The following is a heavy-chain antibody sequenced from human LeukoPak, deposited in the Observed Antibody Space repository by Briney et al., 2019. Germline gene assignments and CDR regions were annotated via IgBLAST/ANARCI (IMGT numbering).Heavy chain of an antibody. CDR3: ARVTEVKTTIDY. CDR2: IYTSGST. D-gene: IGHD4-11*01. V-gene: IGHV4-61*02. Sequence: SQTLSLTCTVSGGSISSGSYYWSWIRQPAGKGLEWIGRIYTSGSTYYNPSLKSRVTISVDTSKNQFSLKLSSVTAADTAVYYCARVTEVKTTIDYWGQGTLVTVSS. J-gene: IGHJ4*02. CDR1: GGSISSGSYY.